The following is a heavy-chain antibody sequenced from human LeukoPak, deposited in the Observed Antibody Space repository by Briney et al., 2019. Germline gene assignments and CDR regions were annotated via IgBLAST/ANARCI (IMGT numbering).Heavy chain of an antibody. V-gene: IGHV3-66*01. CDR2: IYSGGST. CDR1: GFTFSSYW. J-gene: IGHJ4*02. CDR3: ARNRDYGQTGYFDY. D-gene: IGHD4/OR15-4a*01. Sequence: GGSLRLSCAASGFTFSSYWMNWVRQAPGKGLEWLSVIYSGGSTYYADSVKGRFNIYRDHSKNTLYLQLNSLRAEDTAVYYCARNRDYGQTGYFDYWGQGTLVTVSS.